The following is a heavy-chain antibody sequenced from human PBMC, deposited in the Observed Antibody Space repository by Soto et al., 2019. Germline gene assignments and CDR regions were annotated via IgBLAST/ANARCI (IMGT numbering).Heavy chain of an antibody. J-gene: IGHJ3*02. CDR1: GFTFSSYA. V-gene: IGHV3-23*01. CDR3: ATSQYYDSSGYYPTDAFDI. D-gene: IGHD3-22*01. Sequence: LRLSCAASGFTFSSYAMSWVRQAPGKELEWVSAISGSGGSTYYADSVKGRFTISRDNPKNTLYLQMNSLRAEDTAVYYCATSQYYDSSGYYPTDAFDIWGQGTMVTVSS. CDR2: ISGSGGST.